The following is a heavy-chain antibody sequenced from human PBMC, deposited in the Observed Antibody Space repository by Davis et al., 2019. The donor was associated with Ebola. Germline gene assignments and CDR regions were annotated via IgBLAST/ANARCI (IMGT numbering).Heavy chain of an antibody. CDR3: ASVYCGGDCLNNYYFDY. D-gene: IGHD2-21*01. V-gene: IGHV4-31*03. Sequence: PSETLSLTCTVSGGSISSGGYYWSWIRQHPGKGLEWIGYIYYSGSTYYNPSLKSRVTISVDTSKNQFSLKLSSVTAADTAVYYCASVYCGGDCLNNYYFDYWGQGTLVTVSS. J-gene: IGHJ4*02. CDR2: IYYSGST. CDR1: GGSISSGGYY.